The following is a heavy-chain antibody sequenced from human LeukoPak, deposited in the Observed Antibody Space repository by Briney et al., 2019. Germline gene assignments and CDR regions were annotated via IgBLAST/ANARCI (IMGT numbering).Heavy chain of an antibody. CDR1: GFTFSNYW. J-gene: IGHJ4*02. CDR2: INSDGSSR. D-gene: IGHD6-13*01. V-gene: IGHV3-74*01. CDR3: ASASSHRIAAGGDY. Sequence: GGSLRPSCAASGFTFSNYWMHWVRQAPGKGLVWVSRINSDGSSRNYADSVKGRFTISRDNAKNTLYLQMNSLRAEDTAVYYCASASSHRIAAGGDYWGQGTLVTVSS.